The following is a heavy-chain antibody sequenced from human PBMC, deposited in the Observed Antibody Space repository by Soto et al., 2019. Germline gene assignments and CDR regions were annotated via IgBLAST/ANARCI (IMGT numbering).Heavy chain of an antibody. V-gene: IGHV1-18*01. CDR1: GYIFSLYN. CDR2: ISGYNGKT. Sequence: ASVKVSFKASGYIFSLYNINWLRQAPGQGLEWMGWISGYNGKTKYAPTFQGRFTMTTDTSTNTGYMELRSLTSDDTAMYYCARDTFGYVDGFDVWGQGTMVTVSS. J-gene: IGHJ3*01. D-gene: IGHD5-18*01. CDR3: ARDTFGYVDGFDV.